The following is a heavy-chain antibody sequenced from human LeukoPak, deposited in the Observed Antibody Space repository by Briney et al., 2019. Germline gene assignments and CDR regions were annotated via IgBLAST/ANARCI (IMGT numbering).Heavy chain of an antibody. CDR2: FYVGGAT. Sequence: PGGSLRLSCPVSGFSVTNNYMSWVRQAPGKGLEWVSVFYVGGATYYADSVKGRFTISRDNSENTLYLQMKSLRAEDTAVYYCARGDGYNFFDYWGQGTLVTVSS. J-gene: IGHJ4*02. CDR1: GFSVTNNY. V-gene: IGHV3-53*01. D-gene: IGHD5-24*01. CDR3: ARGDGYNFFDY.